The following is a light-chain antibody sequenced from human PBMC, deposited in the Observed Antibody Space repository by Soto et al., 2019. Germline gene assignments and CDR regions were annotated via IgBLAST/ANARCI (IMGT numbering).Light chain of an antibody. Sequence: DIQMTQSPSSLSASVGDRVTITCRASQSISSYLNWYQQKPGKAPKLLIYAASSLQSGVPSRFSGSGSGTDFTLTISSLQPEDFATCYCQQSYSTPPETVGQGTKVEIK. V-gene: IGKV1-39*01. CDR2: AAS. CDR3: QQSYSTPPET. J-gene: IGKJ1*01. CDR1: QSISSY.